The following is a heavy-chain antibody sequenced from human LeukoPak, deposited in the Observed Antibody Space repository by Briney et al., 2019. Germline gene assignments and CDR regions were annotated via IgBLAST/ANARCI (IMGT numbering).Heavy chain of an antibody. CDR1: GCSISSYG. V-gene: IGHV3-30*02. CDR2: IRYDGSNK. Sequence: WGSLTLSCAASGCSISSYGMHWVRQAPGKGLEWVAFIRYDGSNKYYANSVKGRFTISRDNSKNTLYLQMNTLRADDTAVYYCAKDISGWYGSFAFDIWGQGTMVTVSS. CDR3: AKDISGWYGSFAFDI. D-gene: IGHD6-19*01. J-gene: IGHJ3*02.